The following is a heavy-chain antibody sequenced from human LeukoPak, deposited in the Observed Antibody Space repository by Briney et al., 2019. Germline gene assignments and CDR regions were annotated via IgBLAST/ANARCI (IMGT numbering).Heavy chain of an antibody. J-gene: IGHJ4*02. D-gene: IGHD6-13*01. CDR3: ARELGGIAAAGSSDY. V-gene: IGHV3-66*01. CDR1: GFTVSSNY. Sequence: PGGSLRLSCAASGFTVSSNYMSWVRQAPGKGLDWVSVIYSGGSTYYADSVKGRFTISRDNSKNTLYLQMNSLRAEDTAVYYCARELGGIAAAGSSDYWGQGTLVTVSS. CDR2: IYSGGST.